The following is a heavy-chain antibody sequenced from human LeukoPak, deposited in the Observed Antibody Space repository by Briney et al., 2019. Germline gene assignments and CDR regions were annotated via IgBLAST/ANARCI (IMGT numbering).Heavy chain of an antibody. D-gene: IGHD3-10*01. V-gene: IGHV3-53*01. J-gene: IGHJ4*02. CDR1: GFTVSSNY. Sequence: PAGGSLRLSCAASGFTVSSNYMSWVRQAPGKGLEWGSVIYSGGRTHYADSVKGRCTISRENYKNTLYFQMNGLRAEDTAVYYWARSGGPNFSYSGQAPLVTASS. CDR2: IYSGGRT. CDR3: ARSGGPNFSY.